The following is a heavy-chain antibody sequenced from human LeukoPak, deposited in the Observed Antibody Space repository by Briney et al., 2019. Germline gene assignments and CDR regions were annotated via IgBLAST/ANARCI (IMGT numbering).Heavy chain of an antibody. V-gene: IGHV4-61*02. Sequence: SETLSLTCTVSGGSISSGNSYWSWIRQPAGKGLEWLGRFHTRGSSNYNPSLKSRVAISVDTSKNQFSLRLSSVTAADTAVYYCARVDGSCSGGSCPSGNWFDPWGRGTLVTVSS. CDR2: FHTRGSS. CDR1: GGSISSGNSY. J-gene: IGHJ5*02. D-gene: IGHD2-15*01. CDR3: ARVDGSCSGGSCPSGNWFDP.